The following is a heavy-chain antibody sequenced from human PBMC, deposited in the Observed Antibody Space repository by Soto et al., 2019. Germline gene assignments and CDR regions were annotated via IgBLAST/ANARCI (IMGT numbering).Heavy chain of an antibody. V-gene: IGHV1-3*01. CDR3: ATSKNAYYDILTGYSLGPTI. CDR2: INAGNGNT. CDR1: GYTFTSYA. D-gene: IGHD3-9*01. J-gene: IGHJ4*02. Sequence: ASVKVSFKASGYTFTSYAMHWVRQAPGQRLEWMGWINAGNGNTKYSQKFQGRVTITRDTSASTAYMELSSLRSEDTAVYYCATSKNAYYDILTGYSLGPTIWGQGTLVTVSS.